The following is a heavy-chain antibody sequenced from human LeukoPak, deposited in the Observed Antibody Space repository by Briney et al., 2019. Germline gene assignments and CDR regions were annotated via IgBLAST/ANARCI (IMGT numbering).Heavy chain of an antibody. CDR2: INPNSGGT. V-gene: IGHV1-2*02. Sequence: ALVKVSCKASGYTFTGYYMHWVRQAPGQGLEWMGWINPNSGGTNYAQKFQGRVTMTRDTSISTAYMELSRLRSDDTAVYYCATLAYCGGDCYSGTPYYYYGMDVWGQGTTVTVSS. CDR1: GYTFTGYY. J-gene: IGHJ6*02. D-gene: IGHD2-21*02. CDR3: ATLAYCGGDCYSGTPYYYYGMDV.